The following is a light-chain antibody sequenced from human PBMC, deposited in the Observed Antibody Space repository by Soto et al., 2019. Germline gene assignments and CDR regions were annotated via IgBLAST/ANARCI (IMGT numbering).Light chain of an antibody. CDR3: QSYDSSLSGV. CDR1: SSNIGAGYD. CDR2: GNS. Sequence: QSVLTQPPSVSGAPGQRVTISCTGSSSNIGAGYDVHWYQQLPGTAPKLLIYGNSNRPSGVPDRFSGSKSGTSASLAITGLQAEDEADYCCQSYDSSLSGVFGTGTKVTV. J-gene: IGLJ1*01. V-gene: IGLV1-40*01.